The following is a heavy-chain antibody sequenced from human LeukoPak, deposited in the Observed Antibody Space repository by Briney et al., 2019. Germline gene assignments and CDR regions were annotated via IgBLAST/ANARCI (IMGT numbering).Heavy chain of an antibody. CDR1: GFTFSSYG. CDR3: ARGYYYGSGSDAFDI. CDR2: IWYDGSNK. J-gene: IGHJ3*02. D-gene: IGHD3-10*01. V-gene: IGHV3-33*01. Sequence: GGSLRLSCAASGFTFSSYGMHWVRQAPGKGLEWVAVIWYDGSNKYYADFVKGRFTISRDNSKNTLYLQMNSLRAEDTAVYYCARGYYYGSGSDAFDIWGQGTMVTVSS.